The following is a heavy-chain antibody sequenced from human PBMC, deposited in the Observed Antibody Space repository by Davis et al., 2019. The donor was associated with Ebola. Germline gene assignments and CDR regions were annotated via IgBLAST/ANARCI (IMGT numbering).Heavy chain of an antibody. J-gene: IGHJ6*02. D-gene: IGHD6-13*01. CDR3: ARATEDSSSWLYYYYYGMDV. CDR2: IIPILGIA. Sequence: ASVKVSCQASGYTFTGYYMHWVRQAPGQGLEWMGGIIPILGIANYAQKLQGRVTMTRDTSTSTVYMELSSLRSEDTTVYYCARATEDSSSWLYYYYYGMDVWGQGTTVTVSS. V-gene: IGHV1-46*01. CDR1: GYTFTGYY.